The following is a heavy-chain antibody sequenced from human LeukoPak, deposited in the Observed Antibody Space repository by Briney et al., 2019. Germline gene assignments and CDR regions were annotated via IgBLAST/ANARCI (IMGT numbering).Heavy chain of an antibody. V-gene: IGHV3-23*01. D-gene: IGHD5-18*01. CDR2: ISGSAGST. CDR3: AKDYTAMVNYYMDV. J-gene: IGHJ6*03. Sequence: QAGGSLRLSCAVSGFTFSSYAMSWVRQAPGKGLEWVSAISGSAGSTYYADSVKGRFTISRDNSKNTLYLQMNRLRVEDTAVYYRAKDYTAMVNYYMDVWGKGTTVTVSS. CDR1: GFTFSSYA.